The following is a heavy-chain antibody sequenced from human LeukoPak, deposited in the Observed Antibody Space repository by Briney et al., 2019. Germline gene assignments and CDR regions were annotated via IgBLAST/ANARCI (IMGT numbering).Heavy chain of an antibody. V-gene: IGHV4-61*02. D-gene: IGHD2-15*01. Sequence: SETLSLTCTVSGGSISSGSYYWSWIRQPAGKGLEWIGRIYTSGSTNYNPSLKSRVTISVDTSKNQFSLKLSSVTAADTAVYYCASLGYCSGGSCYWVFDYWGQGTLVTVSS. CDR1: GGSISSGSYY. CDR2: IYTSGST. J-gene: IGHJ4*02. CDR3: ASLGYCSGGSCYWVFDY.